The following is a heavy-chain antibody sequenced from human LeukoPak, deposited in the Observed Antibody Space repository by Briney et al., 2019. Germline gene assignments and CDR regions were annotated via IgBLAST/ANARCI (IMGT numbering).Heavy chain of an antibody. CDR2: INPNSGGT. CDR3: ARGVAGTIDY. CDR1: GYTFTGYY. D-gene: IGHD6-19*01. J-gene: IGHJ4*02. Sequence: ASVKVSCKASGYTFTGYYMHWVRQAPGQGLEWMGRINPNSGGTNYAQKFQGRVTMTRDTSISTAYMELSSLRSEDTAVYYCARGVAGTIDYWGQGTLVTVSS. V-gene: IGHV1-2*06.